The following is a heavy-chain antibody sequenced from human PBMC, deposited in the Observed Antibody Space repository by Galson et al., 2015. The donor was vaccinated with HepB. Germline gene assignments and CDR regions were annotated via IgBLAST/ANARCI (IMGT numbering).Heavy chain of an antibody. V-gene: IGHV3-30*04. Sequence: SLRLSCAASGFTFSRYALHWVRQAPGKGLEWVAVFSPDESNRYYAESVKGRFTISRDNGKNTLSLILDSLRPEDTAVYYCARGGYSNSWNDAFDIWGQGTMVTVSS. CDR3: ARGGYSNSWNDAFDI. CDR1: GFTFSRYA. J-gene: IGHJ3*02. CDR2: FSPDESNR. D-gene: IGHD6-13*01.